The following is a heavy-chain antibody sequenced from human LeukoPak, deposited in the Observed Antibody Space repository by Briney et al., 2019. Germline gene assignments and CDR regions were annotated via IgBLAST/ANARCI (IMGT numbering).Heavy chain of an antibody. Sequence: SETLSLTCAVYGGSFSGYYWSWIRQPPGKGLEWIGEINHSGSTNYNPSLKSRVTISVDTSKNQFSLKLSSVTAADTAVYYCARAGIAAASTLHGMDVWGKGTTVTVSS. CDR1: GGSFSGYY. CDR2: INHSGST. J-gene: IGHJ6*04. V-gene: IGHV4-34*01. CDR3: ARAGIAAASTLHGMDV. D-gene: IGHD6-13*01.